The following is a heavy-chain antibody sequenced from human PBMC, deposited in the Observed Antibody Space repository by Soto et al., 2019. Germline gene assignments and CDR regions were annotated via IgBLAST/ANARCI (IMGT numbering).Heavy chain of an antibody. J-gene: IGHJ4*02. CDR1: GFTFSSYG. V-gene: IGHV3-30*18. Sequence: QVQLVESGGGVVQPGRSLRLSCAASGFTFSSYGMHWVRQAPGKGLEWVAVISYDGSNKYYADSVKGRSTISRDNSKNTLYLQMNSLRAEDTAVYYCAKLSFDYWGQGTLVTVSS. CDR2: ISYDGSNK. CDR3: AKLSFDY.